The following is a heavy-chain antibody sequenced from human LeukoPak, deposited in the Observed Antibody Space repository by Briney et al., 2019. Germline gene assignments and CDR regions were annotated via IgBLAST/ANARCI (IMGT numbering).Heavy chain of an antibody. CDR3: AKVLRIINYYYYYYMDV. D-gene: IGHD3-16*01. J-gene: IGHJ6*03. CDR1: GFTFSSYA. Sequence: GGSLRLSCAASGFTFSSYAMSWVRQAPGKGLEWVSAISGSGGSTYYADSVKGRFTISRDNSKNTLYLQMNSLRAEDTAVYYCAKVLRIINYYYYYYMDVWGKGTTVTVSS. V-gene: IGHV3-23*01. CDR2: ISGSGGST.